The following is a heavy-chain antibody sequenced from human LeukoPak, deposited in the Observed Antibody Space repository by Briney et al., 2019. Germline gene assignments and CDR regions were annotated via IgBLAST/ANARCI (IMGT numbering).Heavy chain of an antibody. J-gene: IGHJ4*02. CDR3: ATTFPYCSDGTCAL. D-gene: IGHD2-15*01. Sequence: GGSLRLSCTVSGITFSRYWMSWVRQAPGKGLEWVANINQDGNRENYVDSVKGRFSILRDNAKNSLFLQMHSLRAEDTAVYYCATTFPYCSDGTCALGGQGTLVTVSS. V-gene: IGHV3-7*01. CDR2: INQDGNRE. CDR1: GITFSRYW.